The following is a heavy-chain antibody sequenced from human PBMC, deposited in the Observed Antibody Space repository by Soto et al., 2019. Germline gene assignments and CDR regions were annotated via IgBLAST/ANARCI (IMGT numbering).Heavy chain of an antibody. V-gene: IGHV1-24*01. J-gene: IGHJ6*02. Sequence: AVKVSCKVSGYTLTELSMHWVRQAPGKGLEWMGGFDPEDGETIYAQKFQGRVTMTEDTSTDTAYMELSSLRSEDTAVYDCATRYCSGGSCYRAHSYYGMEVWGQ. CDR1: GYTLTELS. CDR3: ATRYCSGGSCYRAHSYYGMEV. D-gene: IGHD2-15*01. CDR2: FDPEDGET.